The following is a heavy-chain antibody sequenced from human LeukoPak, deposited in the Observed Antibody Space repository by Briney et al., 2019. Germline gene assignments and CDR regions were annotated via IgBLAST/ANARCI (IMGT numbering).Heavy chain of an antibody. CDR1: GFTFSSYW. D-gene: IGHD4-17*01. CDR3: ATERGVTINWFDP. Sequence: GGSLRLSCAASGFTFSSYWMSWLRQAPGKGLEWVANIKQDGSEKYYVDSGKGRFTISRDNAKNSLYLQMNSLRAEDTAVYYCATERGVTINWFDPWGQGTLVTVSS. CDR2: IKQDGSEK. J-gene: IGHJ5*02. V-gene: IGHV3-7*04.